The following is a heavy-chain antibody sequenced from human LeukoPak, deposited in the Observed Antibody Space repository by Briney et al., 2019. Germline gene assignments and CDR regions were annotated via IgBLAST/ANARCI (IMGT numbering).Heavy chain of an antibody. D-gene: IGHD4-17*01. V-gene: IGHV3-74*01. CDR2: INSDGSST. CDR3: AKGGATVIDY. Sequence: GGSLRLSCAASGFTFSNYWRHWVRQAPGKGLLWVSRINSDGSSTTSADSVKGRFTISRDNAKNTLYLQMNSLRAEDTAVYYCAKGGATVIDYWGQGTLVTVSS. J-gene: IGHJ4*02. CDR1: GFTFSNYW.